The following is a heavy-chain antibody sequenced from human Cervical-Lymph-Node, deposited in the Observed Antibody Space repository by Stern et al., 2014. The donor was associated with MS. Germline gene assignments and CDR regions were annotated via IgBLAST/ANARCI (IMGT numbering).Heavy chain of an antibody. J-gene: IGHJ4*02. CDR1: GGSISNTNW. CDR2: IYHSGTT. V-gene: IGHV4-4*02. CDR3: ARVHSGYNWFDY. Sequence: QVQLQASGPGLVKPSGTLSLTCAVSGGSISNTNWWGWVRQTPGMGLEWIGEIYHSGTTNSSPSLKSRVPIAVEKSKTQFSLELKSVSAADTAVYYCARVHSGYNWFDYWGQGTLVTVSS. D-gene: IGHD5-12*01.